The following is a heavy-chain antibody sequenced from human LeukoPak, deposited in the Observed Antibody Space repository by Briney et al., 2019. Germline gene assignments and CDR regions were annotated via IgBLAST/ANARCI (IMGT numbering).Heavy chain of an antibody. CDR2: IYHSGST. CDR3: ARDDHVDYEGACYY. D-gene: IGHD4-17*01. V-gene: IGHV4-30-2*01. J-gene: IGHJ4*02. Sequence: SWVRQAPGKGLEWNGYIYHSGSTYHNPSLKSRVTISVDRSKNQFSLKLSSVTPRDPPVCCCARDDHVDYEGACYYWGQGTRVTVSS.